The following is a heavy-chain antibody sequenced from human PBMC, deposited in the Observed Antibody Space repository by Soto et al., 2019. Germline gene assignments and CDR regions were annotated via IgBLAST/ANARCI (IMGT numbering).Heavy chain of an antibody. V-gene: IGHV3-30-3*01. Sequence: VGSLRLSCAASGFTFSSYAMHWVRQAPGKGLEWVAVISYDGSNKYYADSVKGRFTISRGNSKNTLYLQMNSQRAEDTAVYYCARDRTYYYGSAIYSTTGCIDPWGQGTLVTVSS. CDR3: ARDRTYYYGSAIYSTTGCIDP. J-gene: IGHJ5*01. D-gene: IGHD3-10*01. CDR1: GFTFSSYA. CDR2: ISYDGSNK.